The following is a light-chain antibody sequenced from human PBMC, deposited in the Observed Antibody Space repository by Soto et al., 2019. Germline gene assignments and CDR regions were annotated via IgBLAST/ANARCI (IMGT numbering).Light chain of an antibody. CDR1: QSISSY. J-gene: IGKJ2*01. V-gene: IGKV1-39*01. CDR2: AAS. Sequence: DLQMTQSPSSLSASVGDRVTITCRASQSISSYLNWYQQKPGKAPKLLIYAASSLQSGVPSRFRGSGSGTDFTLTISSLQPEDFATYYCQQSYSTPQTFGQGTKLEIK. CDR3: QQSYSTPQT.